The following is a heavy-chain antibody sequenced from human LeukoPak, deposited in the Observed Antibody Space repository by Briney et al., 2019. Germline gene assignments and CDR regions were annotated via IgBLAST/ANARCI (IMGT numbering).Heavy chain of an antibody. D-gene: IGHD2-15*01. Sequence: GESLKISCKGSGYSFTNYWIGWVRQMPGKGLEWMGIIHPRDSDTKYSPSFQGQVTISADKSISTAYLQWSSLKASDTAMYYCARRYCSGSSWYLFDYWGQGTLVSVST. CDR1: GYSFTNYW. CDR3: ARRYCSGSSWYLFDY. J-gene: IGHJ4*02. CDR2: IHPRDSDT. V-gene: IGHV5-51*01.